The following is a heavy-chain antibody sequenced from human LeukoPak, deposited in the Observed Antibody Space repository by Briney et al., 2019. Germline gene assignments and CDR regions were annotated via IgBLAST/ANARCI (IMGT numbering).Heavy chain of an antibody. J-gene: IGHJ4*02. CDR3: SADPGDY. CDR1: GFTFSNYW. Sequence: GGSLRLSCAASGFTFSNYWMSWVRQAPGKGLEWVANIKQDGSEKYYVDSVKGRFTISRDNAKNSLYLQMNSLRAEDTAVYFCSADPGDYWGQGTLVSVSS. V-gene: IGHV3-7*01. CDR2: IKQDGSEK. D-gene: IGHD7-27*01.